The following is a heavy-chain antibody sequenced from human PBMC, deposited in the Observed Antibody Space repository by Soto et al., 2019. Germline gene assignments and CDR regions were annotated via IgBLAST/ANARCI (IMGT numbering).Heavy chain of an antibody. CDR2: ISGSGGST. J-gene: IGHJ4*02. Sequence: EVQLLESGGGLVQPGGSLRLSCAASGFTFSNYAMSWVRQAPGKGLEWVSAISGSGGSTYYADSVKGRFTISRDNSKNTLYLQMNGLRAEDTAVYYCAKDRTPSLGYSGYDCFDYWGQGTLVTVSS. V-gene: IGHV3-23*01. D-gene: IGHD5-12*01. CDR3: AKDRTPSLGYSGYDCFDY. CDR1: GFTFSNYA.